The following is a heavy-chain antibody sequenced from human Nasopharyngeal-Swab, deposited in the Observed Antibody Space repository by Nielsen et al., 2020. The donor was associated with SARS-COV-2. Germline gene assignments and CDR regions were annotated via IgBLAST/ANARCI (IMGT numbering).Heavy chain of an antibody. CDR1: GFTSVTPFSDAW. CDR3: TLQVDFFRRMIV. Sequence: SCAASGFTSVTPFSDAWLNWIRQAPGRVLAWFGRIKIHRSGGTLDYAAPVKGRFTISSDDSRNTLYLPINRRKSDDTGVYYCTLQVDFFRRMIVWGEGTTVIVSS. CDR2: IKIHRSGGTL. J-gene: IGHJ6*04. V-gene: IGHV3-15*07. D-gene: IGHD3-16*01.